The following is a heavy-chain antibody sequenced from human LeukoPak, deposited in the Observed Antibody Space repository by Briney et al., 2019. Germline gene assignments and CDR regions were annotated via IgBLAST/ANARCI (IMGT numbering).Heavy chain of an antibody. D-gene: IGHD6-13*01. Sequence: GGSLRLSCAASGFTFSSYAMSWVRQAPGKGLGWVSAISGSGGSTYYADSVKGRFTISRDNSKNTLYLQMNSLRAEDTAVYYCAKEEGPGIAAAGGALYWGQGTLVIVSS. V-gene: IGHV3-23*01. J-gene: IGHJ4*02. CDR3: AKEEGPGIAAAGGALY. CDR1: GFTFSSYA. CDR2: ISGSGGST.